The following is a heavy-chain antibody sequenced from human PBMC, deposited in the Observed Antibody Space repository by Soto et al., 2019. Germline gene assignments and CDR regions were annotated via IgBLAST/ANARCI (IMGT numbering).Heavy chain of an antibody. D-gene: IGHD5-18*01. Sequence: SETLSLTCTVSGGSVSSGDYYWSWIRQPPGKGLEWIGYIYYSGNTNYNPSLKSRVIISVDTSKNLFSLKLTSVTAADTAVYYCARIPVDTSMIYWLDPWRQGTLVTVSS. CDR2: IYYSGNT. CDR3: ARIPVDTSMIYWLDP. CDR1: GGSVSSGDYY. V-gene: IGHV4-61*08. J-gene: IGHJ5*02.